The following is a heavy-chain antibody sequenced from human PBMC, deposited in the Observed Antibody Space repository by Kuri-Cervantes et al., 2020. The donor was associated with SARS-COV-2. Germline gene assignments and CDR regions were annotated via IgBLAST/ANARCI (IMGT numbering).Heavy chain of an antibody. CDR3: ASGGPYYDFWSGLTYYYYYGMDV. CDR1: GFTFSSYA. CDR2: ISSNGGST. D-gene: IGHD3-3*01. V-gene: IGHV3-64*04. Sequence: GESLKISCSASGFTFSSYAMHWVRQAPGKGLEYVSAISSNGGSTHYADSVKGRFTISRDNSKNTLYLQMNSLRAEDTAVYYCASGGPYYDFWSGLTYYYYYGMDVWGQGTTVTVSS. J-gene: IGHJ6*02.